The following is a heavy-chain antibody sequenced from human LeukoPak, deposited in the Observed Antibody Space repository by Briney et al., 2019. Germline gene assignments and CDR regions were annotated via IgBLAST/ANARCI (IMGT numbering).Heavy chain of an antibody. J-gene: IGHJ3*01. V-gene: IGHV1-69*01. D-gene: IGHD3-22*01. CDR2: IIPILGTT. CDR1: GDTFSSYA. Sequence: SVKVSCKASGDTFSSYAISWLRQAPGQGLEWMGGIIPILGTTNYAQKFQGRVTITADESTSTLYMELRSLRSEDTAIYYCARDDYYDSSAYRENPFDVWGQGPMVTVSS. CDR3: ARDDYYDSSAYRENPFDV.